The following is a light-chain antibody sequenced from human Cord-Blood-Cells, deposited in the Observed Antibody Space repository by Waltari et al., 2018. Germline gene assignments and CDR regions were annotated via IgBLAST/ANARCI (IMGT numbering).Light chain of an antibody. J-gene: IGKJ2*03. V-gene: IGKV4-1*01. CDR1: QSVFYSSNNKNY. CDR3: QQYYRTPHS. CDR2: WAS. Sequence: IVMTQSPDSLAVSLGERAIITCKSSQSVFYSSNNKNYLAWYQQKPGQPPKLLICWASTRESGVPDRFNGSGSGTDFTLTSSSLQAEYVAVYYCQQYYRTPHSFGQGTKLEIK.